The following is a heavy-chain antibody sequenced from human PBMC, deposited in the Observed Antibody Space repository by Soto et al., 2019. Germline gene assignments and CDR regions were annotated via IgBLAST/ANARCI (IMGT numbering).Heavy chain of an antibody. CDR1: GFTFSNAW. D-gene: IGHD5-18*01. J-gene: IGHJ6*02. CDR2: IKSKTDGGTT. CDR3: TISARGYSYGYEYYYYGMDV. Sequence: GGSLRLSCAASGFTFSNAWMNWVRQAPGKGLEWVGRIKSKTDGGTTDYAAPVKGRFTISRDDSKNTLYLQMNSLKTEDTAVYYFTISARGYSYGYEYYYYGMDVWGQGTTVTVSS. V-gene: IGHV3-15*07.